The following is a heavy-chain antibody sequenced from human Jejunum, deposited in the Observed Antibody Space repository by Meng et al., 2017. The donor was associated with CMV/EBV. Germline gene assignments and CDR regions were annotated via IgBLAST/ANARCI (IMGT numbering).Heavy chain of an antibody. J-gene: IGHJ4*02. CDR1: FSSYW. CDR2: IKSDGSEE. D-gene: IGHD2-2*01. Sequence: FSSYWMSWVHQTAGKGLEWVATIKSDGSEEHYVDSVRGRFTISRDNAKNSLHLQIDSLRAEDTAVYHCARDCSTSCPFQPRGDYWGQGTLVTVSS. V-gene: IGHV3-7*01. CDR3: ARDCSTSCPFQPRGDY.